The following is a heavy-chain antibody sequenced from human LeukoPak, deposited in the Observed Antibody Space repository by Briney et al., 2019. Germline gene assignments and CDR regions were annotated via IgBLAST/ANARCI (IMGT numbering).Heavy chain of an antibody. CDR3: ARDLDQDGHNNK. J-gene: IGHJ4*02. D-gene: IGHD5-24*01. Sequence: ASVKVSCKASGGTFSSYAISWVRQAPGQGLEWMGRIIPILGIANYAQKFQGRVTITADKSTSTAYMELSSLRSEDTAVYYCARDLDQDGHNNKWGQGTLVTVSS. V-gene: IGHV1-69*04. CDR1: GGTFSSYA. CDR2: IIPILGIA.